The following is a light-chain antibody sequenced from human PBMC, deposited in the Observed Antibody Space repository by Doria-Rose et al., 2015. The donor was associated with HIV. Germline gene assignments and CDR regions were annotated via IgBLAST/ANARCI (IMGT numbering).Light chain of an antibody. V-gene: IGKV3-20*01. J-gene: IGKJ1*01. CDR3: HQYGTSWT. CDR1: QSFSSTY. CDR2: DGS. Sequence: EIVLTQSPGILSLSPGERATLSCRASQSFSSTYLAWYQQKPGQAPSLLIYDGSTRATGIPDRFSASGSGTDFTLTINRLEPEDCALYYCHQYGTSWTFGQGTKVEI.